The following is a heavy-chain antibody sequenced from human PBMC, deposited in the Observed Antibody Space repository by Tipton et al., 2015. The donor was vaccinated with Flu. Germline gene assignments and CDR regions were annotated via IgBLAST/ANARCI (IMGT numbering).Heavy chain of an antibody. CDR2: IYPSGTT. J-gene: IGHJ3*02. CDR1: SGSIRSTNYF. Sequence: TLSLTCTVSSGSIRSTNYFCAWIRQPPGKRLELIGSIYPSGTTYYNPSLKSRVTISVDTSKSQFSLMLRSVTAADTAVYYCAKRYCSSTTCYIPDALAIWGQGTMVTVSS. V-gene: IGHV4-39*01. CDR3: AKRYCSSTTCYIPDALAI. D-gene: IGHD2-2*01.